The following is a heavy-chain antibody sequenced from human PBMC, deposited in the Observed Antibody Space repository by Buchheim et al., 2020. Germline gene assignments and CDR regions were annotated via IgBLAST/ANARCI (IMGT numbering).Heavy chain of an antibody. V-gene: IGHV3-23*01. Sequence: EVQLLESGGGLVQPGGSLRLSCAASGFIFSSYAMSWVRQAPGKGLEWVSVISSSGGRTYYADFVKGRFTISRDNSKNTLYLQMNSLRAEDTAIYNCAKDHHLGEFSVVDYFDYWGQGTL. CDR1: GFIFSSYA. D-gene: IGHD3-16*02. CDR3: AKDHHLGEFSVVDYFDY. J-gene: IGHJ4*02. CDR2: ISSSGGRT.